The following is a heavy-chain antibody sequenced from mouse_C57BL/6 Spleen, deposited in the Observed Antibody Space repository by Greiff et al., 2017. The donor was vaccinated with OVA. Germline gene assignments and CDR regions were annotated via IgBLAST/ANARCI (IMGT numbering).Heavy chain of an antibody. CDR3: ARGNPYDYDGGYYAMDY. D-gene: IGHD2-4*01. Sequence: QVQLKQPGAELVKPGASVKMSCKASGYTFTSYWITWVKQRPGQGLEWIGDIYPGSGSTNYNEKFKSKATLTVDTSSSTAYMQLSSLTSEDSAVYYCARGNPYDYDGGYYAMDYWGQGTSVTVSS. J-gene: IGHJ4*01. CDR2: IYPGSGST. V-gene: IGHV1-55*01. CDR1: GYTFTSYW.